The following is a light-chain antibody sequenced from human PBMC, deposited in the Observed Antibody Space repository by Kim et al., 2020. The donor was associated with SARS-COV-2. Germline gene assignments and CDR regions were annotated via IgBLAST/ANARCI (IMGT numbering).Light chain of an antibody. CDR2: AAS. CDR1: QDINNN. V-gene: IGKV1-17*03. J-gene: IGKJ1*01. Sequence: ASVGDSVAITCRASQDINNNLVWFQQKPGKVPQRLIYAASSLQSGVPSRFSGSGSGTEFILTISGLQPEDFATYYCLQYNTYPRTFGQGTKVDIK. CDR3: LQYNTYPRT.